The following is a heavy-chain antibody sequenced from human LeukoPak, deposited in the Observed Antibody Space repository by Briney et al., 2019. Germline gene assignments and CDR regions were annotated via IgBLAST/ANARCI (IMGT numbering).Heavy chain of an antibody. J-gene: IGHJ4*02. D-gene: IGHD3-3*01. CDR2: IYYSGST. Sequence: SETLSLTCAVYGGSFSGYYWSWIRQPPGKGLEWIGYIYYSGSTNYNPSLKSRVTISVDTSKNQFSLKLSSVTAADTAVYYCAGSYSEEWSFDYWGQGTLVTVSS. V-gene: IGHV4-59*08. CDR3: AGSYSEEWSFDY. CDR1: GGSFSGYY.